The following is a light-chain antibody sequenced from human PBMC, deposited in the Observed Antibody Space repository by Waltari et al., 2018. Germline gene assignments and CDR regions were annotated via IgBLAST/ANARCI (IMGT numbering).Light chain of an antibody. Sequence: QSALTQPASVSASLGQSITISCTGTGRDIGAYDYVSWYQQHPGKAPKLILFQVSNRPSGVSDRFSASKSGMTASRSISGLRTDDEAIYYCSSYSTSTYPIFGGGTKVTVL. J-gene: IGLJ2*01. V-gene: IGLV2-14*01. CDR3: SSYSTSTYPI. CDR2: QVS. CDR1: GRDIGAYDY.